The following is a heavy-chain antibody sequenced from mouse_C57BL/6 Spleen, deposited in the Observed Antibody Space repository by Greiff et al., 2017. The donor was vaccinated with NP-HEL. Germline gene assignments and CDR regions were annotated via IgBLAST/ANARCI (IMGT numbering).Heavy chain of an antibody. J-gene: IGHJ1*03. CDR3: TRYYGGYFDV. V-gene: IGHV6-3*01. CDR2: IRLKSDNYAT. CDR1: GSTFSNYW. D-gene: IGHD1-2*01. Sequence: EVQRVESGGGLVQPGGSMKLSCVASGSTFSNYWMNLVRQSPEKGLEWVAQIRLKSDNYATHYAESVKGRFTISRDDSKSSVYLQMNDLRAEDTGIYYCTRYYGGYFDVWGTGTTVTVSS.